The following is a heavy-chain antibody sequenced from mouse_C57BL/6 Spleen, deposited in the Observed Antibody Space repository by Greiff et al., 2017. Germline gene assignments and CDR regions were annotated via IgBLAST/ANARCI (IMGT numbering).Heavy chain of an antibody. D-gene: IGHD2-5*01. V-gene: IGHV5-9-1*02. J-gene: IGHJ1*03. CDR1: GFTFSSYA. CDR3: TRDLYSNHWYFDV. CDR2: ISSGGDYI. Sequence: EVHLVESGEGLVKPGGSLKLSCAASGFTFSSYAMSWVRQTPEKRLEWVAYISSGGDYIYYADTVKGRFTISRDNARNTLYLQMSSLKSEDTAMYYCTRDLYSNHWYFDVWGTGTTVTVSS.